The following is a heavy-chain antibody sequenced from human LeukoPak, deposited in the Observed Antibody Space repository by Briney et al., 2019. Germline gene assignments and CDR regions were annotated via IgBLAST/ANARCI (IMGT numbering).Heavy chain of an antibody. CDR1: GYTFTGYY. CDR2: INPNSGGT. D-gene: IGHD6-13*01. CDR3: ARGTGLSSSWYLDYYYYYYMDV. Sequence: ASVKVSCKASGYTFTGYYMHWVRQAPGQGLEWMGWINPNSGGTNYAQKFQGRVTMTRDTSISTAYMELSRLRSDDTAVYYCARGTGLSSSWYLDYYYYYYMDVWGKGTTVTISS. V-gene: IGHV1-2*02. J-gene: IGHJ6*03.